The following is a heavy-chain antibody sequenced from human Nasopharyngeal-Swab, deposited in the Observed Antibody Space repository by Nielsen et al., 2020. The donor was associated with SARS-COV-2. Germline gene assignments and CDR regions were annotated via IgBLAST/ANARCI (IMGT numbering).Heavy chain of an antibody. D-gene: IGHD3-22*01. V-gene: IGHV3-30-3*01. CDR3: ASTPLDSSGYYYAFHY. CDR2: ISYDGSNK. Sequence: GESLKISCAASGFTFSRDTMHWVRQAPGKGLEWVAVISYDGSNKYYADSVEGRFIICRDIAKNTLYLQRNSLRAEDTAVFYCASTPLDSSGYYYAFHYWGRGTLVTVSS. J-gene: IGHJ4*02. CDR1: GFTFSRDT.